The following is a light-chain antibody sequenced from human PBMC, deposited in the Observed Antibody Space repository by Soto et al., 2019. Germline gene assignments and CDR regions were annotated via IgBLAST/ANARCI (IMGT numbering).Light chain of an antibody. V-gene: IGLV2-14*03. J-gene: IGLJ1*01. CDR2: DVS. Sequence: QSVLTQPASVSGSPGQSITISFTGTSSDVGGYNYVSWYQQHPGKAPKLMIYDVSDRPSGVSNRFSASKSGNTASLTISGLQAEDEADYYCCSYTSSSTPWVFGTGTKVTVL. CDR3: CSYTSSSTPWV. CDR1: SSDVGGYNY.